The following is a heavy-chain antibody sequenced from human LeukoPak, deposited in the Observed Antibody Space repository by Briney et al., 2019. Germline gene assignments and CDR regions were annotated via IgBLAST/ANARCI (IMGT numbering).Heavy chain of an antibody. CDR2: INPNSGGT. CDR3: ARRPSYYDSRGYFDY. J-gene: IGHJ4*02. V-gene: IGHV1-2*02. CDR1: GYTFTGYY. Sequence: ASVKVSCKASGYTFTGYYMHWVRQAPGQGLEWMGWINPNSGGTNYAQKFQGRVTMTRDTSISTAYMELSRLRSDDTAVYYCARRPSYYDSRGYFDYWGQGTLVTVSS. D-gene: IGHD3-22*01.